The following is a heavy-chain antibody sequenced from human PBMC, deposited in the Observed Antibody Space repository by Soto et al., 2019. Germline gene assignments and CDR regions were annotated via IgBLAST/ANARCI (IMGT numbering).Heavy chain of an antibody. Sequence: LSLTCTVSGGSISSSSYYWSWIRQHPGKGLEWIGYIYYSGSTYYNPSLKSRVTISVDTSKNQFSLKLSSVTAADTAVYYCARVCGGDWHHGMDVWGQGTTVTVS. V-gene: IGHV4-31*03. CDR3: ARVCGGDWHHGMDV. CDR1: GGSISSSSYY. J-gene: IGHJ6*02. CDR2: IYYSGST. D-gene: IGHD2-21*02.